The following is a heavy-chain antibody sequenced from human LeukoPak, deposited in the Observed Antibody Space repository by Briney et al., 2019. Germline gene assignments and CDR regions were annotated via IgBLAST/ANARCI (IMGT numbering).Heavy chain of an antibody. CDR1: GASVSSNGYY. J-gene: IGHJ4*02. D-gene: IGHD2/OR15-2a*01. CDR2: IVNRGST. CDR3: ALLQAYRPLDY. V-gene: IGHV4-61*08. Sequence: PSETLSLTCTVSGASVSSNGYYWNWIRQPPGKGLEWIGYIVNRGSTNYNPSLKSRVTISVDTSNNQFSLRLNSVTAADTAVYFCALLQAYRPLDYWGQGTLVTVSS.